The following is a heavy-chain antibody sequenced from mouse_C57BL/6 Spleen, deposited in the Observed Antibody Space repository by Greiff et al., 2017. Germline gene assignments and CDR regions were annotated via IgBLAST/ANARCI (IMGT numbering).Heavy chain of an antibody. V-gene: IGHV5-16*01. CDR2: INYDGSST. CDR1: GFTFSDYY. D-gene: IGHD2-1*01. Sequence: DVMLVESEGGLVQPGSSMKLSCTASGFTFSDYYMAWVRQVPEKGLEWVANINYDGSSTYYLDSLKSRFIISRDNEKNILYLQMSSLKSEDTATYYCARDLGNYGYWYFDVWGTGTTVTVSS. CDR3: ARDLGNYGYWYFDV. J-gene: IGHJ1*03.